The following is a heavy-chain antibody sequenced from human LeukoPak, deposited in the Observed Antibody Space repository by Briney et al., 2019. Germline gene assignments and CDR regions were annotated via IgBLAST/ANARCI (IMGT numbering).Heavy chain of an antibody. J-gene: IGHJ4*02. CDR1: GGSISSYY. D-gene: IGHD6-19*01. CDR2: IYYSGST. V-gene: IGHV4-59*01. Sequence: SETLSLTCTVSGGSISSYYWSWIRQPPGKGLEWIGYIYYSGSTNYNPSLKSRVTISVDTSKNQFSLKLSSVTAADTAVYYCARGGGWYESDYWGQGTLVTVSS. CDR3: ARGGGWYESDY.